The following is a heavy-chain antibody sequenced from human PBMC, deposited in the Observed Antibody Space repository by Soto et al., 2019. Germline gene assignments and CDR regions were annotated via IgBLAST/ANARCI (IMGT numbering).Heavy chain of an antibody. J-gene: IGHJ4*02. CDR3: AKDRYNRNRPGE. CDR1: GLTFRNYA. D-gene: IGHD1-1*01. CDR2: ISASGGST. V-gene: IGHV3-23*01. Sequence: GGFMRLSCTVAGLTFRNYASSWVRKAPGKGLEWVSGISASGGSTYYADSVKGRFTISRDNSKNTLYLQMNSLRAEDTAVSYCAKDRYNRNRPGEWGQGTLVTVSS.